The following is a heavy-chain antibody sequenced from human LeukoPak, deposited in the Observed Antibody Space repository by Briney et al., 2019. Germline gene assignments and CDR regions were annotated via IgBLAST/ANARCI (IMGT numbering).Heavy chain of an antibody. CDR1: GYSISSGYY. CDR3: ARVRANSGYGHFDY. J-gene: IGHJ4*02. Sequence: SETLSLTCAVSGYSISSGYYWGWIRQPPGKGLEWIGSISHSGSTYYNPSLQSRVTVSLDTSKNQFSLNLSSVTAADTAVYYCARVRANSGYGHFDYWGQGTLVTVSS. CDR2: ISHSGST. V-gene: IGHV4-38-2*01. D-gene: IGHD5-12*01.